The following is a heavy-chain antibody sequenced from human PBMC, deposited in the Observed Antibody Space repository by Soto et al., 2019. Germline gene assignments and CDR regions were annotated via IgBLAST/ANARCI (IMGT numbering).Heavy chain of an antibody. J-gene: IGHJ4*02. V-gene: IGHV3-30-3*01. D-gene: IGHD6-13*01. CDR3: AREISSSCLDY. CDR1: GFTFSSYA. CDR2: ISYDGSNK. Sequence: GGSLRLSCAASGFTFSSYAMHWVRQAPGKGLEWVAVISYDGSNKYYADSVKGRFTISRDNSKNTLYLQMNSLRAEDTAVYYCAREISSSCLDYWGQGTLVTVSS.